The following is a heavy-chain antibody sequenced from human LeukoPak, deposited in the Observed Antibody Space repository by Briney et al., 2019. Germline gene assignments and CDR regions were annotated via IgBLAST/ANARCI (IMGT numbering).Heavy chain of an antibody. J-gene: IGHJ4*02. V-gene: IGHV1-18*01. D-gene: IGHD5-12*01. Sequence: GASVTVSCLASGYTFTSYGISWVRQAPGQRLEWMGWISAYNGNTNYPQRLQGRVTMTTETSTSTAYMELRSLRSDDTAVYYCARGRERVVATMGYYWGQGTLVTVSS. CDR3: ARGRERVVATMGYY. CDR1: GYTFTSYG. CDR2: ISAYNGNT.